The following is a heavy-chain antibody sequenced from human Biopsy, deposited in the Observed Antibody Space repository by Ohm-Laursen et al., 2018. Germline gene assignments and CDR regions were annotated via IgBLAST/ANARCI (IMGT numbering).Heavy chain of an antibody. D-gene: IGHD1-26*01. V-gene: IGHV4-59*08. CDR1: GGSISSYY. Sequence: PSETLSLTCTVSGGSISSYYWSWIRQPPGKGLEWIGYIYYTGSTNYNPSLKSRVTISVDTSMNHLSLRLTSVTAADTAVYYCAGHAPSYSGSYWRYFDLWGRGTLVTVSS. CDR2: IYYTGST. CDR3: AGHAPSYSGSYWRYFDL. J-gene: IGHJ2*01.